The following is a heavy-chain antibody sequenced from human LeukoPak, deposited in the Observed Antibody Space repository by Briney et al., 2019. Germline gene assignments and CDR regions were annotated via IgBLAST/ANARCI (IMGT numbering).Heavy chain of an antibody. D-gene: IGHD2-15*01. CDR2: MNPNSGNT. V-gene: IGHV1-8*01. Sequence: ASVKVSCKASGYTFSSFDMNWVRQATGQGLEWMGWMNPNSGNTGYAQKFQGRVTMTRNTSISTAYMELSSLRSEDTAVYYCARGLRYCSGGRCYFSPPYYYYMDVWGKGTTVTISS. J-gene: IGHJ6*03. CDR1: GYTFSSFD. CDR3: ARGLRYCSGGRCYFSPPYYYYMDV.